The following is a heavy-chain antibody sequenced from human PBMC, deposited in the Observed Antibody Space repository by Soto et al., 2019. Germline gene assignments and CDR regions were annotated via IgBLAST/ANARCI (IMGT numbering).Heavy chain of an antibody. CDR1: GFTFSSYA. CDR3: AKNYYFDC. CDR2: ISVRGGSAYSA. Sequence: QLLESGGGLVQPGGSLRLSCAASGFTFSSYAMSWVRQAPGKGLEGVSSISVRGGSAYSAYYADSVRGRLTISRDDSKNTMYLQMSSLRAEDTAIYYCAKNYYFDCWGQGTLVTVSS. V-gene: IGHV3-23*01. J-gene: IGHJ4*02.